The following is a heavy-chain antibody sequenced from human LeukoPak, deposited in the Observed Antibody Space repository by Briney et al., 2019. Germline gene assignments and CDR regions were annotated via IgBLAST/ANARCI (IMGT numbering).Heavy chain of an antibody. J-gene: IGHJ6*02. CDR3: ARMYYDSSGYYPQHYYYYGMDV. D-gene: IGHD3-22*01. Sequence: GSLRLSCAASGFTFSSYAMSWVRQPPGKGLEWIGEINHSGSTNYNPSLKSRVTISVDTSKNQFSLKLSSVTAADTAVYYCARMYYDSSGYYPQHYYYYGMDVWGQGTTVTVSS. CDR1: GFTFSSYA. V-gene: IGHV4-34*01. CDR2: INHSGST.